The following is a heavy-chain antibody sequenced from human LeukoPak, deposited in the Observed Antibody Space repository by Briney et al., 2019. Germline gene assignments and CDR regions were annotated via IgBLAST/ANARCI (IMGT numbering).Heavy chain of an antibody. V-gene: IGHV3-7*01. CDR2: IKDDGSKK. J-gene: IGHJ4*02. CDR3: VRDGYRD. D-gene: IGHD6-25*01. CDR1: GFTFSNYW. Sequence: GGSLRLSCAASGFTFSNYWMSWVRQAPGKGLEWVANIKDDGSKKYYVDSVKDRFTISRDNAENSMYLQMDSLRAEDTAVYYCVRDGYRDWGQGTLVTVSS.